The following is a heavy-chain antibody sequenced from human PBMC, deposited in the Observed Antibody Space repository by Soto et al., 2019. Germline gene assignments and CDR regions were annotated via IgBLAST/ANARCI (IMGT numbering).Heavy chain of an antibody. CDR2: IDPSDSYT. CDR1: GYSFTSYW. Sequence: PGESLKISCKGSGYSFTSYWISWVRQMPGKRLEWMGRIDPSDSYTNYSPSFQGHVTISADKSISTAYLQWSSLKASDTAMYYCARLSSSWYGPYYYGMDVWGQGTTVTVSS. CDR3: ARLSSSWYGPYYYGMDV. J-gene: IGHJ6*02. D-gene: IGHD6-13*01. V-gene: IGHV5-10-1*01.